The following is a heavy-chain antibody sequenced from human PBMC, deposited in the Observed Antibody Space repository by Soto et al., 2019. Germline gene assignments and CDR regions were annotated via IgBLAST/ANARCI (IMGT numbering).Heavy chain of an antibody. V-gene: IGHV4-59*01. D-gene: IGHD5-12*01. CDR2: IYYSGST. J-gene: IGHJ4*02. CDR3: ARGEWLATIKPYFAY. CDR1: GGSMSSYY. Sequence: SETLSLTCTVSGGSMSSYYWSWIRQSPGKGLEWIGYIYYSGSTNYNPSLKSRVAISLDTSKNQFSLMLSSVTAADTAVYYCARGEWLATIKPYFAYWGQGTLVTVSS.